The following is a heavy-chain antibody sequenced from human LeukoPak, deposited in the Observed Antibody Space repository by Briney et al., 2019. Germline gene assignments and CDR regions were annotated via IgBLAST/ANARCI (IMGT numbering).Heavy chain of an antibody. V-gene: IGHV1-69*05. CDR3: ARDTKSGYSDY. J-gene: IGHJ4*02. CDR1: GGKFNNYV. Sequence: ASVKVSCKASGGKFNNYVISWVRQVPGQGPEWMGGILPIFRTANYAQKFQGRITITTDESTSTAYMELRSLRSEDTAVYYCARDTKSGYSDYWGQGTLVTVSS. CDR2: ILPIFRTA. D-gene: IGHD3-3*01.